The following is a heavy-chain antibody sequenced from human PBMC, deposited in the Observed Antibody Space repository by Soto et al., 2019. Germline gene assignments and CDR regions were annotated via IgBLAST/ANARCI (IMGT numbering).Heavy chain of an antibody. V-gene: IGHV1-69*13. CDR3: ARDQNHYGDYTYFDS. J-gene: IGHJ4*02. Sequence: SVKVSCKASGGTFSSYAISWVRQAPGQGLEWMGGIIPIFGTANYAQKFQGRVTITADESTSTAYMELSSLRSEDTAVYYCARDQNHYGDYTYFDSWGQGTLVPVS. CDR2: IIPIFGTA. D-gene: IGHD4-17*01. CDR1: GGTFSSYA.